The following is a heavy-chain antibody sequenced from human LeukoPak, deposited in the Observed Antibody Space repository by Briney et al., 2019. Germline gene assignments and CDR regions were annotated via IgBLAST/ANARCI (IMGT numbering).Heavy chain of an antibody. D-gene: IGHD5-18*01. Sequence: PSETLFLTCTVPGGSLSSYYGSWFRQTPGKGPEWIGYIYYSGSTKYNPSLRSRVTISVDRSKIQFSLKLNSVTAADTAVYYCARYWGVQLWPHWYFDLWGRGSLVTVSS. V-gene: IGHV4-59*01. J-gene: IGHJ2*01. CDR3: ARYWGVQLWPHWYFDL. CDR2: IYYSGST. CDR1: GGSLSSYY.